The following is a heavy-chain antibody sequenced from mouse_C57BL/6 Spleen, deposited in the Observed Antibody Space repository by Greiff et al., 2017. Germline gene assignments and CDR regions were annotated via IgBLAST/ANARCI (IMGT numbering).Heavy chain of an antibody. Sequence: VQLQQPGAELVRPGTSVKLSCKASGYTFTSYWMHWVKQRPGQGLEWIGVIDPSDSYTNYNQKFKGKATLTVDTSSSTAYMQLSSLTSEDSAVYYCARTGTGWYFDVWGTGTTVTVSS. CDR3: ARTGTGWYFDV. CDR2: IDPSDSYT. CDR1: GYTFTSYW. J-gene: IGHJ1*03. D-gene: IGHD4-1*01. V-gene: IGHV1-59*01.